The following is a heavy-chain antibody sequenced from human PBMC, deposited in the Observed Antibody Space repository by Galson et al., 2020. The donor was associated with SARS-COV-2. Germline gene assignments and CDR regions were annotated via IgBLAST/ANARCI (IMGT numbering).Heavy chain of an antibody. CDR2: INWNGGRT. CDR3: AKATYIEVATTAFNY. J-gene: IGHJ4*02. D-gene: IGHD6-19*01. V-gene: IGHV3-20*04. Sequence: GESLKISCAASGFTFDDYGMSWVHQAPEKGLEWVSGINWNGGRTGYADSVKGRFTISRDNAKNSLYLQMNSLRAADTALYYCAKATYIEVATTAFNYWGQGILVTVSS. CDR1: GFTFDDYG.